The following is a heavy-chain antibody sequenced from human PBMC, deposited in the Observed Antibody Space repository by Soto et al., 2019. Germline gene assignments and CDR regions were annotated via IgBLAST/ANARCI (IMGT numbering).Heavy chain of an antibody. Sequence: ASVKVSCKASGYTFTSYGISWVRQAPGQGLEWMGWISAYNGNTNYAQKLKGRVTMTTDTSTSTAYMELRSLRSDDTAVYYCARDAYCGGDCHYYFDYWGQGTLVTVSS. CDR2: ISAYNGNT. CDR1: GYTFTSYG. J-gene: IGHJ4*02. CDR3: ARDAYCGGDCHYYFDY. D-gene: IGHD2-21*02. V-gene: IGHV1-18*04.